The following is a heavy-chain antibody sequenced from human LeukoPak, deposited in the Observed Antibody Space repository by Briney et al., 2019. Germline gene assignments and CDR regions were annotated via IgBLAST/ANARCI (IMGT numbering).Heavy chain of an antibody. CDR2: FDPEDGET. Sequence: ASVKVSCKVSVYTLTELSMHWVRQAPGKGLEWMGGFDPEDGETIYAQKFQGRVTMTRDTSTSTVFMELSSLRSEDTAVYYCARDSGDDNGAPYWGQGTLVTVSS. V-gene: IGHV1-24*01. J-gene: IGHJ4*02. D-gene: IGHD2-8*01. CDR3: ARDSGDDNGAPY. CDR1: VYTLTELS.